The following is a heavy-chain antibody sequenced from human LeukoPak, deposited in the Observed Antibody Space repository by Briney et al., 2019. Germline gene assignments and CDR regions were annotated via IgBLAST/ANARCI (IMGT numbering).Heavy chain of an antibody. Sequence: PSETLSLTCTVSAGSISSYYWRWIRQPAGKGLEWIGRTYTSGSNNYNLSLKSRVTISVDKSKNQFSLKLSSVTAADTAVYYCAREPPLAVAGHDYWGQGILVTVSS. CDR2: TYTSGSN. J-gene: IGHJ4*02. CDR1: AGSISSYY. V-gene: IGHV4-4*07. D-gene: IGHD6-19*01. CDR3: AREPPLAVAGHDY.